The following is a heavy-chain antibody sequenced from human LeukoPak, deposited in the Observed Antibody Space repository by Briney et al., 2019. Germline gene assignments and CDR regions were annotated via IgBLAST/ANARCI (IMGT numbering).Heavy chain of an antibody. CDR1: GFTFSDYD. CDR2: ISSSGGTT. CDR3: ASEVGVAFDI. V-gene: IGHV3-11*01. Sequence: GGSLRLSCAASGFTFSDYDMNWIRQAPGKGLEWVSYISSSGGTTHYADSVKGRFTISRDNAKNSLFLQMNSLRAEDTAVYYCASEVGVAFDIWGQGTMITVSS. D-gene: IGHD1-26*01. J-gene: IGHJ3*02.